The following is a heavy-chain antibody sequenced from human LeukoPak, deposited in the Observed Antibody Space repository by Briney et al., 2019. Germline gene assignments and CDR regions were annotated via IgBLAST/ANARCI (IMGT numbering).Heavy chain of an antibody. V-gene: IGHV3-33*01. CDR2: IWYDGSNK. Sequence: GSLSLSCAASGFPFSSYGMHWVRQAPGKGLEWVAVIWYDGSNKYYADSVKGRFTISRDNSKNTLYLQMNSLRAEDTAVYYCAREGGVAVAGAFDYWGQGTLVTVSS. J-gene: IGHJ4*02. CDR1: GFPFSSYG. CDR3: AREGGVAVAGAFDY. D-gene: IGHD6-19*01.